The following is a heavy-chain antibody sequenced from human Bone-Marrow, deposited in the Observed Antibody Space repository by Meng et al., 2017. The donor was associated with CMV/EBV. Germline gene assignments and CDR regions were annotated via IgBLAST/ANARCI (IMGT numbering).Heavy chain of an antibody. Sequence: GESLKISCAASGFTFSGSAMHWVRQASGKGLEWVGRIRSKANSYATAYAASVKGRFTISRDDSKNTAYLQMNSLKTEDTAVYYCTRRYYDSSGYYDWGQGTLVTFSS. J-gene: IGHJ4*02. CDR2: IRSKANSYAT. V-gene: IGHV3-73*01. CDR1: GFTFSGSA. CDR3: TRRYYDSSGYYD. D-gene: IGHD3-22*01.